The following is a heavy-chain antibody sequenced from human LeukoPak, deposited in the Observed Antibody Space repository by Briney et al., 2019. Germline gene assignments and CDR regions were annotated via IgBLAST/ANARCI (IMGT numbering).Heavy chain of an antibody. Sequence: GGSLRLSCAASGFTFSNAWLNWVRQAPGKGLEWVGHIKSKTDGGTTDYAAPVKGRFTVSRDDSKNTLFLQMNSLKTEDTAVYYCTLPWGSGSYYDYWGQGTLVTVSS. CDR3: TLPWGSGSYYDY. CDR2: IKSKTDGGTT. V-gene: IGHV3-15*01. D-gene: IGHD3-10*01. CDR1: GFTFSNAW. J-gene: IGHJ4*02.